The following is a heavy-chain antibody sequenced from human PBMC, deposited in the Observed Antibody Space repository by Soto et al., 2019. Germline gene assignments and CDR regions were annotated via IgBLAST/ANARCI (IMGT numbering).Heavy chain of an antibody. CDR3: AREIRFGDPNTPGYYYYYIDV. Sequence: PSETLSLTCTVSGGSINSGYYYWSWIRQHPDKGLEWIGYISYSGSTYYNPSLKSRVTISVDTSKNQFTLRLSSVTAADTAVYYCAREIRFGDPNTPGYYYYYIDVWGKGTTVTVSS. J-gene: IGHJ6*03. D-gene: IGHD3-10*01. CDR2: ISYSGST. CDR1: GGSINSGYYY. V-gene: IGHV4-31*03.